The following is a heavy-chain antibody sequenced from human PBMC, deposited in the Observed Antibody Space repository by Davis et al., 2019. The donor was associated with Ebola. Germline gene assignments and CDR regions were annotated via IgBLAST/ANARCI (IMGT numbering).Heavy chain of an antibody. Sequence: SETLSLTCTVSAGSISSGGYYWSWIRQHPGKGLEWIGYIYYSGSTYYNPSLKSRVTISVDTSKNQFTLKLSSVTAADTAVYYCARGYGDILLYGMDVWGQGTTVTVSS. CDR1: AGSISSGGYY. CDR2: IYYSGST. D-gene: IGHD4-17*01. V-gene: IGHV4-31*03. CDR3: ARGYGDILLYGMDV. J-gene: IGHJ6*02.